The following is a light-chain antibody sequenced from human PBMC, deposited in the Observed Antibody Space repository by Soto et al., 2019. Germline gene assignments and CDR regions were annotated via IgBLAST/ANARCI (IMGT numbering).Light chain of an antibody. V-gene: IGLV2-23*03. Sequence: QSALTQPASVSGSPGQSITISCPGNSSDGGSYNLVSWYQQHPGKAPKLMIYEGSKRPSGVSNRFSGSKSGNTASLTISGLQAEDEADYYCCSYAGSSTFLYVFGTGTKVTVL. J-gene: IGLJ1*01. CDR3: CSYAGSSTFLYV. CDR1: SSDGGSYNL. CDR2: EGS.